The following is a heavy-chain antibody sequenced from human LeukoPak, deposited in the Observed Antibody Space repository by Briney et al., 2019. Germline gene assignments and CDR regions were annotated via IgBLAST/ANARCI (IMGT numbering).Heavy chain of an antibody. D-gene: IGHD4-23*01. V-gene: IGHV1-24*01. CDR3: ATELPTVVAPGQYNTNWYFDL. J-gene: IGHJ2*01. CDR1: GYTLTEFS. Sequence: ASVKDSCKVSGYTLTEFSMHWVRQAPGKGLEWMGGIDPEDGETIYAQKFQGRVTMTEDTSTDTAYMELSSLRSEDTAVYYCATELPTVVAPGQYNTNWYFDLWGRGTLVTVSS. CDR2: IDPEDGET.